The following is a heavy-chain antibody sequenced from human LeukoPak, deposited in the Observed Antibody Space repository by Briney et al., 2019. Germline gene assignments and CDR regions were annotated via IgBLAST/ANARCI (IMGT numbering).Heavy chain of an antibody. V-gene: IGHV4-59*01. CDR2: IYYSGST. D-gene: IGHD6-6*01. Sequence: SETLSLTCTVSGGSISSYYWSWIRQPPGKGLEWIGYIYYSGSTNYNPSLKSRVTILVDTSKNQFSLKLSSVTAADTAVYYCARAEGQLSSHWFDPWGQGTLVTVSS. J-gene: IGHJ5*02. CDR1: GGSISSYY. CDR3: ARAEGQLSSHWFDP.